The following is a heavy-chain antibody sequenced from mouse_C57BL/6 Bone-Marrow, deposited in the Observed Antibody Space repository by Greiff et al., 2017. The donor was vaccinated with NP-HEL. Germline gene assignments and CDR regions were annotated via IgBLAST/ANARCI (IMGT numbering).Heavy chain of an antibody. CDR1: GFTFSSYA. CDR2: ISDGGSYT. D-gene: IGHD4-1*01. J-gene: IGHJ1*03. Sequence: EVKVEESGGGLVKPGGSLKLSCAASGFTFSSYAMSWVRQTPEKRLEWVATISDGGSYTYYPDNVKGRFTISRDNAKNNLYLQMSHLKSEDTAMYYCAREDWWYFDVWGTGTTVTVSS. CDR3: AREDWWYFDV. V-gene: IGHV5-4*01.